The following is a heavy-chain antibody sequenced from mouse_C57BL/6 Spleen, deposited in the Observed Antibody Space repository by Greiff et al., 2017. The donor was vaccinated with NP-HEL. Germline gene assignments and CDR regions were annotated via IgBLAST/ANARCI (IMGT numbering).Heavy chain of an antibody. D-gene: IGHD2-4*01. CDR1: GYTFTSYW. CDR3: ARYYDYDERYFDY. Sequence: VQLQQPGAELVRPGSSVKLSCKASGYTFTSYWMHWVKQRPIQGLEWIGNIDPSDSETHYNQKFKDKATLTVDKSSSTAYMQLSSLTSEDSAVYYCARYYDYDERYFDYWGQGTTLTVSS. CDR2: IDPSDSET. V-gene: IGHV1-52*01. J-gene: IGHJ2*01.